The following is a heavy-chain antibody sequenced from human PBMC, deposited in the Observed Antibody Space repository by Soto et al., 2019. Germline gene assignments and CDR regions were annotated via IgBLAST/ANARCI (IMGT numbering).Heavy chain of an antibody. D-gene: IGHD6-6*01. V-gene: IGHV3-33*01. Sequence: PGGSLRLSCAASGFTFSSYGMHWVRQAPGKGLEWVAVIWYDGSNKYYADSVKGRFTISRDNSKNTLYLQMNSLRAEDTAVYYCARDKGEYSSYYYYGMDVWGQGTTVTVSS. J-gene: IGHJ6*02. CDR3: ARDKGEYSSYYYYGMDV. CDR1: GFTFSSYG. CDR2: IWYDGSNK.